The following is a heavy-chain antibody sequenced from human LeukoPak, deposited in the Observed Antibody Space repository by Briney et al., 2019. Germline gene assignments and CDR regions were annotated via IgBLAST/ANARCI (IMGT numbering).Heavy chain of an antibody. V-gene: IGHV3-48*03. Sequence: PGGSLRLSCVASGFTFSSYEMNWVRQAPGKGLEWVSYISSSGSTIYYADSVKGRFTISRDNAKNSLYLQMNSLRAEDTAVYYCARVVPGATNFDYWGQGTLVTVSS. J-gene: IGHJ4*02. D-gene: IGHD1-26*01. CDR3: ARVVPGATNFDY. CDR2: ISSSGSTI. CDR1: GFTFSSYE.